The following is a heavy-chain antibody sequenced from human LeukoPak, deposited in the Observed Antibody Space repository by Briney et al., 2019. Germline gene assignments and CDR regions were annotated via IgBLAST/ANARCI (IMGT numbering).Heavy chain of an antibody. Sequence: GGSLGLSCAASGFTFSSYWMSWVRQAPGKGLEWVAVISYDGSDKYYADSVKGRFTISRDNSKNTLYLQMNSLRAEDTAVYYCARAYSSGLYYYGMDVWGQGTTVTVSS. CDR1: GFTFSSYW. CDR3: ARAYSSGLYYYGMDV. J-gene: IGHJ6*02. CDR2: ISYDGSDK. V-gene: IGHV3-30-3*01. D-gene: IGHD6-19*01.